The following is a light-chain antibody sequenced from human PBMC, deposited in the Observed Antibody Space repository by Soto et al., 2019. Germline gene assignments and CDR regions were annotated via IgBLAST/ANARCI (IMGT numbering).Light chain of an antibody. CDR1: SSDVGSYNR. CDR3: YSFTSSNTYV. Sequence: QSALTQPPSVSGSPGQSATISCTGTSSDVGSYNRVSWYQQPPGTAPKVMIYEVSNRPSGVPDRFSGSKSGNTASLTISGLQPEDEADYYCYSFTSSNTYVFGTGTKVTVL. J-gene: IGLJ1*01. V-gene: IGLV2-18*02. CDR2: EVS.